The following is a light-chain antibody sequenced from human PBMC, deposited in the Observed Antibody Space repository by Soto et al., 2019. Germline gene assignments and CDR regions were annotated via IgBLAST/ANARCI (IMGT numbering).Light chain of an antibody. Sequence: QSVLTQPASVSGSPGQSITISCTGTSSDVWSYNLVSWYQQHPGKAPKLMIYEGSKRPSGVSNRFSGSKSGNTASLTISGLQAEDEADYYCCSYAGSSILFGGGTKLTVL. J-gene: IGLJ2*01. CDR3: CSYAGSSIL. CDR2: EGS. CDR1: SSDVWSYNL. V-gene: IGLV2-23*01.